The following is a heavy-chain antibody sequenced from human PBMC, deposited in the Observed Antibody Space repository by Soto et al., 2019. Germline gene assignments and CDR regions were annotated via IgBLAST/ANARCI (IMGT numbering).Heavy chain of an antibody. CDR3: ARGPVPAATWLDY. D-gene: IGHD2-2*01. CDR2: ISGSSSNI. CDR1: GFTFSSYS. V-gene: IGHV3-48*01. Sequence: PGGSLRLSCAASGFTFSSYSMKWVRQAPGKGLEWVSYISGSSSNIQYAESVRGRFTISRDNAENSLYLQMNSLRAEDTAVYYCARGPVPAATWLDYWGQGTLVTVSS. J-gene: IGHJ4*02.